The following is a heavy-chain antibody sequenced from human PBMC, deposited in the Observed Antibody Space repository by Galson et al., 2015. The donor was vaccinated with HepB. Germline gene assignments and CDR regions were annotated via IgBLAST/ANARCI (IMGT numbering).Heavy chain of an antibody. CDR3: ARDPLRFLNYYYGMDV. CDR1: GFTFSSYS. J-gene: IGHJ6*02. CDR2: ISSSSSYM. D-gene: IGHD3-3*01. V-gene: IGHV3-21*01. Sequence: SLRLSCAASGFTFSSYSMNWVRQAPGKGLEWVSSISSSSSYMYYADSVKGRFTISRDNAKNSLYLQMNSLRAEDTAVYYCARDPLRFLNYYYGMDVWGQGTTVTVSS.